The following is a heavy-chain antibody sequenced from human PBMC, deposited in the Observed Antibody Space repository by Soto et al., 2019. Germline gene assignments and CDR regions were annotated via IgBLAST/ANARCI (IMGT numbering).Heavy chain of an antibody. CDR3: ARPQGTITFGAGGWFDP. CDR2: IYYSGST. V-gene: IGHV4-59*01. J-gene: IGHJ5*02. CDR1: GGSISSYY. D-gene: IGHD3-16*01. Sequence: SETLSLTCTVSGGSISSYYWSWIRQPPGKGLEWIGYIYYSGSTNYNPSLKSRVTISVDTSKNQFSLKLSSVTAADTAVYYCARPQGTITFGAGGWFDPWGQGTLVTVSS.